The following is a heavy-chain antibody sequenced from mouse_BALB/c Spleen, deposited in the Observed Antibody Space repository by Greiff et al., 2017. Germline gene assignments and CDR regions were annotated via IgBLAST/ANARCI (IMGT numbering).Heavy chain of an antibody. V-gene: IGHV5-17*02. CDR3: ARAYYYFDY. J-gene: IGHJ2*01. CDR1: GFTFSSFG. CDR2: ISSGSSTI. Sequence: EVQLVESGGGLVQPGGSRKLSCAASGFTFSSFGMHWVRQAPEKGLEWVAYISSGSSTIYYADTVKGRFTISRDNPKNTLFLQMTSLRSEDTAMYYCARAYYYFDYWGQGTTLTVSS. D-gene: IGHD6-5*01.